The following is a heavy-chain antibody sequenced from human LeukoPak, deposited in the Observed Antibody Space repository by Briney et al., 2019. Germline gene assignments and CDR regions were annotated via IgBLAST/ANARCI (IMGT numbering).Heavy chain of an antibody. J-gene: IGHJ3*02. Sequence: GGSLRLSCAASGFTFSSYGMHWVRQAPGKGLEWVAFIRYDGSNKYYADPVKGRFTISRDNSKDTLYLQMNSLRAEDTAVYYCAKDLGVGSSSWDAFDIWGQGTMVTVSS. D-gene: IGHD6-13*01. CDR3: AKDLGVGSSSWDAFDI. CDR1: GFTFSSYG. V-gene: IGHV3-30*02. CDR2: IRYDGSNK.